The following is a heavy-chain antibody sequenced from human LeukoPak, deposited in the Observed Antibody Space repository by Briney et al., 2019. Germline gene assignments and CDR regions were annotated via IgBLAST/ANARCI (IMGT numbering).Heavy chain of an antibody. D-gene: IGHD2-8*01. CDR1: GFTFSDYY. Sequence: GGSLRLSCAASGFTFSDYYMSWIRQAPGKGLEWVSYISSSSSTIYYADSVKGRFTISRDNAKNSLYLQMNSLRAEDTAVYYCARDLPNRPLGYCTNGVCYEGAFDIWGQGTMVTVSS. V-gene: IGHV3-11*04. J-gene: IGHJ3*02. CDR3: ARDLPNRPLGYCTNGVCYEGAFDI. CDR2: ISSSSSTI.